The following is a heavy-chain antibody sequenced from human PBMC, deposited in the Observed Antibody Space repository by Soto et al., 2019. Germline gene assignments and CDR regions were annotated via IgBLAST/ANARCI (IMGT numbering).Heavy chain of an antibody. CDR3: AKDRYTMATFSDY. J-gene: IGHJ4*02. D-gene: IGHD5-12*01. V-gene: IGHV3-9*01. Sequence: EVQLVESGGGLVQPGRSLRLSCAASGFRFDGYAMHWVRQVPGKGLEWVSGISWNSGSIAYADSVKGRFTISRDNAKSSLYLQMNSLRGEDTALYYCAKDRYTMATFSDYWGQGTLVTVSS. CDR1: GFRFDGYA. CDR2: ISWNSGSI.